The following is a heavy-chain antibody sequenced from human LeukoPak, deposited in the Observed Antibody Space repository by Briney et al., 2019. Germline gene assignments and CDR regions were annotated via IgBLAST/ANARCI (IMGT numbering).Heavy chain of an antibody. Sequence: PSETLSLTCTVSGGSIRSSYYYWSWIRQPPGKGLEWIGYIYHSGSTYYNPSLKSRVTMSVDTSKNQFSLKLSSVTAADTAVYYCAREATVTAAGAFDIWGQGTMVTVSS. CDR1: GGSIRSSYYY. D-gene: IGHD4-17*01. V-gene: IGHV4-30-4*01. J-gene: IGHJ3*02. CDR3: AREATVTAAGAFDI. CDR2: IYHSGST.